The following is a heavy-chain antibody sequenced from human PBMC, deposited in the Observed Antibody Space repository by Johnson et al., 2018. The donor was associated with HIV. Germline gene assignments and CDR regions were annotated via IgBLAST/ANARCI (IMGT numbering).Heavy chain of an antibody. V-gene: IGHV3-53*01. J-gene: IGHJ3*02. CDR1: GFTVSSNH. D-gene: IGHD1-26*01. Sequence: VQLVESGGGLIQPGGSLRLSCAASGFTVSSNHMRWVRQAPGKGLEWVSVISGSGGSTYYTDSVKGRFTISRDNSKNTLYLQMNSLKTEDTAVYYCTVRGVLVGATTYDAFDIWGQGTMVTVSS. CDR2: ISGSGGST. CDR3: TVRGVLVGATTYDAFDI.